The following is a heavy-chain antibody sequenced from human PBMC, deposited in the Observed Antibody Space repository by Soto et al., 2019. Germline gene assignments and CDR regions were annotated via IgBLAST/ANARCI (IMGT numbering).Heavy chain of an antibody. CDR2: IYHSGST. V-gene: IGHV4-30-4*01. J-gene: IGHJ5*02. CDR1: GGSISSGYYH. Sequence: TLSLTFTVSGGSISSGYYHWSGIRQPPGKGLEWLGYIYHSGSTFYSPSLQGRLIMSLDTSKNHFSLRLRSVTAADTAVYYCDRGETSRDNRFDPWGQGTLVTVSS. CDR3: DRGETSRDNRFDP. D-gene: IGHD2-2*01.